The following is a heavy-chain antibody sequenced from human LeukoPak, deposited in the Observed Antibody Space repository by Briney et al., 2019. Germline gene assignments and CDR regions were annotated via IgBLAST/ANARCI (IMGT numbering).Heavy chain of an antibody. J-gene: IGHJ4*02. D-gene: IGHD3-22*01. CDR2: ISYDGSDK. CDR3: AKDQDDSSGIDY. CDR1: GFTFSSYG. V-gene: IGHV3-30*18. Sequence: GGSLRLSCVASGFTFSSYGMHWVRQAPGKGLEWVAVISYDGSDKYYADSVKGRFTLSRDNSKNTLYLQMNSLRPEDTAVYYCAKDQDDSSGIDYWGQGTLVTVSS.